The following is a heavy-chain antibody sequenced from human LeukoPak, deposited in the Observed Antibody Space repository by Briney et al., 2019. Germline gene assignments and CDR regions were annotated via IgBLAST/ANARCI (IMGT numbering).Heavy chain of an antibody. Sequence: ASVKVSCKASGGTFSSYAISWVRQAPGQGLEWMGGIIPIFGTANYAQKFQGRVTITADESTSTAYMELSSLRSEDTAVYYCARSPGGHYDSSGYYFFWGQGTLVTVSS. D-gene: IGHD3-22*01. CDR3: ARSPGGHYDSSGYYFF. CDR1: GGTFSSYA. J-gene: IGHJ4*02. CDR2: IIPIFGTA. V-gene: IGHV1-69*13.